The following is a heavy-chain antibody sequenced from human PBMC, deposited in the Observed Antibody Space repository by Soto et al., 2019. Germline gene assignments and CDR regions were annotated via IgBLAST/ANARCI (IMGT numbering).Heavy chain of an antibody. CDR3: ARELAAADHPADY. CDR2: IYYSGST. CDR1: GGSVSSGSYY. D-gene: IGHD6-13*01. J-gene: IGHJ4*02. V-gene: IGHV4-61*01. Sequence: PSETLSLTCTVSGGSVSSGSYYWSWIRQPPGKGLEWIGYIYYSGSTNYNPSLKSRVTISVDTSKNQFSLKLSSVTAADTAVYYCARELAAADHPADYWGQGTLVTVSS.